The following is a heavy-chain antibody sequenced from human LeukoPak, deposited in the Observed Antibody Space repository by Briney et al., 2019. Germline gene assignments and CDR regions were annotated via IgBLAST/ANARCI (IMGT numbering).Heavy chain of an antibody. CDR2: ISSSSYI. J-gene: IGHJ4*02. CDR1: GFTFSSYS. CDR3: ARDLGYCSSTSCYSRLY. V-gene: IGHV3-21*01. Sequence: GGSLRLSCAASGFTFSSYSMNWVRQAPGKGLEWVSSISSSSYISYADSVKGRFTISRDNAKNSLYLQMNSLRAEDTAVYYCARDLGYCSSTSCYSRLYWGQGTLVTVSS. D-gene: IGHD2-2*01.